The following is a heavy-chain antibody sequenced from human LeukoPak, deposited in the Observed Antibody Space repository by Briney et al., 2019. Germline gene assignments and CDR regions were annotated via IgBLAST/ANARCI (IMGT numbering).Heavy chain of an antibody. V-gene: IGHV3-21*01. CDR3: AKRGEGVSNAWYMNNWFDP. CDR2: ITSSSSYV. J-gene: IGHJ5*02. D-gene: IGHD6-13*01. Sequence: GGSLRLSCEASGFTFSTYNMNWVRQAPGKRLEWVSSITSSSSYVFHADSVKGRFTISRDNSKNNLYLQMNSLRTEDTAVYYCAKRGEGVSNAWYMNNWFDPWGQGTLVTVSS. CDR1: GFTFSTYN.